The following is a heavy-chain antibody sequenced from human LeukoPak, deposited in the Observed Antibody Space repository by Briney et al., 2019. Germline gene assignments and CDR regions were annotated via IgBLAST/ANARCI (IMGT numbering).Heavy chain of an antibody. D-gene: IGHD3-22*01. Sequence: SLRLSCAASGFTFDDYAMHWVRQAPGKGLEWVSGIRWNSGSIGYADSVRGRFTISRDTAKNSLYLQMNSLRAEDTALYYCARIDYYDSSGLRGEDYWGQGTLVTVSS. CDR3: ARIDYYDSSGLRGEDY. J-gene: IGHJ4*02. V-gene: IGHV3-9*01. CDR2: IRWNSGSI. CDR1: GFTFDDYA.